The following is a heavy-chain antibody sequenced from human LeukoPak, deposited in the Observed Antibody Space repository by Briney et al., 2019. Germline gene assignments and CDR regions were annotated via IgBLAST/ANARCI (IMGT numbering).Heavy chain of an antibody. D-gene: IGHD3-16*01. CDR3: ARDGPRGYFQH. V-gene: IGHV1-18*01. Sequence: ASVKVSCKASGYTFTSYGVSWVRQAPGQGLEYVAWITAYNGNTNYAQKLQGRVTMTTDTSTSTAYMELRSLKSDDTAVYYCARDGPRGYFQHWGQGTLVTVSS. CDR2: ITAYNGNT. CDR1: GYTFTSYG. J-gene: IGHJ1*01.